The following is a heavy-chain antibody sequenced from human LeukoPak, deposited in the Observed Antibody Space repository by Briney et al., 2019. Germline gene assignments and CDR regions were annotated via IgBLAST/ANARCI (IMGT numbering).Heavy chain of an antibody. CDR2: IYTSGST. V-gene: IGHV4-61*02. Sequence: SETLSLTCTVSGGSISSNSYYWSWIRQPAGKGLEWIGRIYTSGSTNYNPSLKSRVTILVDTSKNQFSLKLSSVTAADTAVYYCARECSSSWDLLSYCFDYWGQGTLVTVSS. D-gene: IGHD6-13*01. CDR3: ARECSSSWDLLSYCFDY. J-gene: IGHJ4*02. CDR1: GGSISSNSYY.